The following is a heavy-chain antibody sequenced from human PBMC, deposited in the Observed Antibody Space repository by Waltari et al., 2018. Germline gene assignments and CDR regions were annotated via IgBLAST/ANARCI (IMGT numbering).Heavy chain of an antibody. V-gene: IGHV3-30*18. CDR1: AFSVSTYA. D-gene: IGHD3-3*01. Sequence: QVPLVESGGGLVQPGMSLRLSCAASAFSVSTYAMHWVRQAPGKGLEWLAVISFDESNEYYADSVKGRFTISKDSSKNTLYLQMSSLRADDTAVYYCAKGGHYDFWSGYYMDVWGKGTTVTVSS. CDR3: AKGGHYDFWSGYYMDV. J-gene: IGHJ6*03. CDR2: ISFDESNE.